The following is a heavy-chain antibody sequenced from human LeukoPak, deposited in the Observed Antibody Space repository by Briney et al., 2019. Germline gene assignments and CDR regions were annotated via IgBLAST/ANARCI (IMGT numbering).Heavy chain of an antibody. CDR2: IYTSGST. Sequence: SETLSLTCTVSGGSISSYYWSWIRQPPGKGLEWIGFIYTSGSTNYNPSLKSRVIISVDTSKNQFSLKLSSVTAADTAVYYCARQSRPARPYFDYWGQGTLVTVSS. CDR3: ARQSRPARPYFDY. J-gene: IGHJ4*02. V-gene: IGHV4-4*09. D-gene: IGHD6-6*01. CDR1: GGSISSYY.